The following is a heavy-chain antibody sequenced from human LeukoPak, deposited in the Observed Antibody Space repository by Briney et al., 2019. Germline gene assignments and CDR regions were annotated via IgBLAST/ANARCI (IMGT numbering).Heavy chain of an antibody. Sequence: ETLSLTCTVSGGSINNYYWSWVRQPPGKGLEWIGHIYYSGGTNYNPSLKSRVTISVDTSKNQFSLRLNSVTAADTAVYYCARTTNGGVWFDPWGQGTLVTVSS. V-gene: IGHV4-59*01. CDR2: IYYSGGT. CDR3: ARTTNGGVWFDP. CDR1: GGSINNYY. D-gene: IGHD3-16*01. J-gene: IGHJ5*02.